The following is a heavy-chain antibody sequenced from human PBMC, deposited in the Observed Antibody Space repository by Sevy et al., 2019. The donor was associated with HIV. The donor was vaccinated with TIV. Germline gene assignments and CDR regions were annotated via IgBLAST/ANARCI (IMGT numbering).Heavy chain of an antibody. CDR1: GYTFTDYY. D-gene: IGHD3-10*01. CDR2: INPNNGGT. J-gene: IGHJ4*02. V-gene: IGHV1-2*02. Sequence: ASVKVSCRASGYTFTDYYLHWVRQAPGQGLEWMGWINPNNGGTEYAQRFQGRVAMTRNTSISTVYMELSRLRSDDTAVYYLARASHGSGSYTKDYWGQTTLVTVSS. CDR3: ARASHGSGSYTKDY.